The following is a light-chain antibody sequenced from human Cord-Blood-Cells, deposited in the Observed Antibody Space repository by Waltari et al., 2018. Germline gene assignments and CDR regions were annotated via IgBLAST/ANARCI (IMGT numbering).Light chain of an antibody. V-gene: IGLV1-47*01. Sequence: QSVLTQPPSASGTPGQRVTISCSGSSSNIGSNYVYWYQQLPGTAPKHLIYRNNQRPSGVPDRFSGSKSGTSASLVISGLRSEDEADYYCAAWDDSLSGVVFGGGTKLTVL. CDR3: AAWDDSLSGVV. CDR2: RNN. J-gene: IGLJ2*01. CDR1: SSNIGSNY.